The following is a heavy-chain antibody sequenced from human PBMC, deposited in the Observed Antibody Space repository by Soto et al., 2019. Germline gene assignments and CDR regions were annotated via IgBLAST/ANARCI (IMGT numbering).Heavy chain of an antibody. CDR3: TTFRTIVGENAY. CDR2: IKSRIDGGPT. CDR1: GFTFSNAW. Sequence: EVQLVESGGHLVKPGGSLRLSCAASGFTFSNAWMSWVRQAPGKGLEWVGRIKSRIDGGPTEYAAPVKGRFTISRDDSKNTLYLQMSSLKTEDTGVYYCTTFRTIVGENAYWGQGTLVTVSS. V-gene: IGHV3-15*01. D-gene: IGHD1-26*01. J-gene: IGHJ4*02.